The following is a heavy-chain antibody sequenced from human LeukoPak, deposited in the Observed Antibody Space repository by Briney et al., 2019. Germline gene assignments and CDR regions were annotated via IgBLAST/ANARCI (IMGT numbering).Heavy chain of an antibody. V-gene: IGHV4-59*01. D-gene: IGHD2-2*01. Sequence: SETLSLTCTVSGGSISSYYWSWIRQPPGKGLEWIGHIYYTGSTNYNPSLKSRVTISVDTSKNQFSLKLNSVTAADTAVYYCARVGYCTSTNCYSIFDYWGQGTLVTVSS. CDR2: IYYTGST. CDR1: GGSISSYY. CDR3: ARVGYCTSTNCYSIFDY. J-gene: IGHJ4*02.